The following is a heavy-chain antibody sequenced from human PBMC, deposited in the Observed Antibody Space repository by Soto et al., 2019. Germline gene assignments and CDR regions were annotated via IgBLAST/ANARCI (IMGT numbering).Heavy chain of an antibody. CDR1: SGPDRSHN. V-gene: IGHV4-59*08. Sequence: QVQLQQSGPRLVKPSETLSLTCTVSSGPDRSHNWGWIRQPPGRGLEWIGYVYYTGDTAYNPSLXGRXTISADXSTNDISLTLNSVTAADTAVYYCVRQGIDYLHGLVDVWGQXTT. D-gene: IGHD4-17*01. CDR3: VRQGIDYLHGLVDV. CDR2: VYYTGDT. J-gene: IGHJ6*02.